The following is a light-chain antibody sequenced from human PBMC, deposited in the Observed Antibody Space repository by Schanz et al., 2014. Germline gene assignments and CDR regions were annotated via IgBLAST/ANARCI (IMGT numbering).Light chain of an antibody. CDR2: DVS. CDR3: SSYTTSSAPRV. V-gene: IGLV2-14*02. CDR1: SSDVGSYNL. J-gene: IGLJ2*01. Sequence: QSVLTQPASVSGSPGQSITISCTGTSSDVGSYNLVSWYQQHPGKAPKLMIYDVSNRPSGVPDRFSGSKSGNTASLTISGLQAEDEADYYCSSYTTSSAPRVFGGGTKLTVL.